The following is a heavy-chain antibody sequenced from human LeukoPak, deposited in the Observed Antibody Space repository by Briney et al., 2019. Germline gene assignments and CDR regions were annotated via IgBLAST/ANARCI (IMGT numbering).Heavy chain of an antibody. CDR1: GGSISSYY. Sequence: SETLSLTCTVSGGSISSYYGNWIRHPPGEGLEWIGCIYYSGSTNYNPSLKSRVTISVDTSKNQFSLKLNSVTAADTAVYYCAIGGAHYYYGMDVWGQGTTVTVSS. J-gene: IGHJ6*02. CDR3: AIGGAHYYYGMDV. V-gene: IGHV4-59*01. CDR2: IYYSGST.